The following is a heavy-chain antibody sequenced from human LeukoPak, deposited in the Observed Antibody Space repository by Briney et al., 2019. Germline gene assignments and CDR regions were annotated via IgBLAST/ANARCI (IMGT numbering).Heavy chain of an antibody. Sequence: SQTLSLTCAVSGVSISSGGYSWSWIRQPPGKGLEWIGYIYYSGSTNYNPSLKSRVTISVDTSKNQFSLKLSSVTAADTAVYYCARQGQQLAYDYWGQGTLVTVSS. J-gene: IGHJ4*02. CDR2: IYYSGST. CDR3: ARQGQQLAYDY. CDR1: GVSISSGGYS. D-gene: IGHD6-13*01. V-gene: IGHV4-61*08.